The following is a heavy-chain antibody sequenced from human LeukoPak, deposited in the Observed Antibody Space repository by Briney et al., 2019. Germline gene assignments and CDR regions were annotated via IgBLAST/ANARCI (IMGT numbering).Heavy chain of an antibody. J-gene: IGHJ4*02. V-gene: IGHV3-7*01. CDR1: EFTFTSYW. D-gene: IGHD3-9*01. CDR3: LTGDY. CDR2: IKPDGSDK. Sequence: GGSLRLSCAASEFTFTSYWMNWVRRAPGKGLEWVANIKPDGSDKYYVDSVRGRFTISRDNAKKSLYLQMNSLRVEDTALYYRLTGDYWGQGIAVTVSS.